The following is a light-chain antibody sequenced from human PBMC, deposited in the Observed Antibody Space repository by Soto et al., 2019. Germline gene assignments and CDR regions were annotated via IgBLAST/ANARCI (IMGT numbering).Light chain of an antibody. Sequence: LTQAPSTRSVSPGERATLSCRASQSVSSYLAWYQQKPGQAPRLLIHGATTRATGIPARFSGSGSGTEFTLTISSLQSEDFAVYYCQQYNNWPRTFGQGTKVDIK. CDR3: QQYNNWPRT. J-gene: IGKJ1*01. V-gene: IGKV3-15*01. CDR2: GAT. CDR1: QSVSSY.